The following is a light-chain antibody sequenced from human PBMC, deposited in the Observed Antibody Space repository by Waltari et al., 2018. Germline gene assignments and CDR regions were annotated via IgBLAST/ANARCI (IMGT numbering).Light chain of an antibody. CDR3: QQYNNWPPIT. CDR1: QSVSSN. V-gene: IGKV3D-15*01. Sequence: EIVMTRSPATLSVSPGARATLACRASQSVSSNLAWYQQKPGQAPRLLIYGASTRATGIPGRVSGSGSGTEFTLTISSLQSEDFAVYYWQQYNNWPPITFGQGTRLEIK. J-gene: IGKJ5*01. CDR2: GAS.